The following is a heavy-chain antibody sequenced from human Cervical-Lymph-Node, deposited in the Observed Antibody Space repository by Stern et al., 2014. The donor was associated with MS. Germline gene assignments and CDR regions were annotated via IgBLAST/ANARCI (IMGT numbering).Heavy chain of an antibody. Sequence: VQLGQSGGGLVQPGGSLRLSCAASGFSFSSYSMNWVRQAPGKGLEWVSSISGSSSYNFYADSVKGRFTISRDNAKNSLYLQMNSLRAEDTAVYSCAREGSGSYQGYYFDYWGQGTLVTVSS. V-gene: IGHV3-21*01. CDR2: ISGSSSYN. J-gene: IGHJ4*02. CDR3: AREGSGSYQGYYFDY. D-gene: IGHD1-26*01. CDR1: GFSFSSYS.